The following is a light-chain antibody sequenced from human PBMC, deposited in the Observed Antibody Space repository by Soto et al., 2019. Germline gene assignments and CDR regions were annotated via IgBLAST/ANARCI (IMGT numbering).Light chain of an antibody. V-gene: IGKV3-15*01. CDR1: QSVSSN. J-gene: IGKJ2*01. Sequence: EIVMTQSPATLSVSPGERATLSCRASQSVSSNLAWYQQKPGQAPRLLIYGASTRATGIPARFSGSGSGTEFTLTISSPQSEDVVVYYCQQYNNWPYTFGQGTKLEIK. CDR2: GAS. CDR3: QQYNNWPYT.